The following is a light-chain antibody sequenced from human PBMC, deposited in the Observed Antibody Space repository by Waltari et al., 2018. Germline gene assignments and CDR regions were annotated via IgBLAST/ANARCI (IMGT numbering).Light chain of an antibody. V-gene: IGLV2-11*01. CDR2: DVS. J-gene: IGLJ1*01. CDR1: SSDVGGYNA. CDR3: CSYAGTYTFFV. Sequence: QSALTQPRSVSGSPGQSVTISCTGSSSDVGGYNAVSWYQQFPGKGPKVLIYDVSKSPPGVPDRFAGSKSGNTASLTISGLQAEDEAAYYCCSYAGTYTFFVFGSGTEVTVL.